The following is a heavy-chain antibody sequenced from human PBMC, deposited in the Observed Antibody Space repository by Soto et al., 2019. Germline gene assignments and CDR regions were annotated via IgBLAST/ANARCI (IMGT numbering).Heavy chain of an antibody. Sequence: QVHLVQSGAEVKEPGPSVRISCEASGYSFTSQTIHWPRQAPEQGLEWMGWFFISHGSPRYAPQFQGRISFGRDTSATTAYMELTSLTFEDTAVYYCAREPEDGVPGDYWGQGTLVVVSS. CDR3: AREPEDGVPGDY. V-gene: IGHV1-3*04. J-gene: IGHJ4*02. CDR2: FFISHGSP. D-gene: IGHD2-8*01. CDR1: GYSFTSQT.